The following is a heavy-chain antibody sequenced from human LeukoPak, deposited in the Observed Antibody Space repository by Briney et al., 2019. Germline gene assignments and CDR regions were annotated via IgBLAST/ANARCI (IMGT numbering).Heavy chain of an antibody. Sequence: ASVKVSCKASGYTFTSYYMHWVRQAPGQGLEWMGIINPSGGSTSYAQKFQGRVTMTRDTSTSTVYMELSSLRSEDTALYYCARERFTGSSWQLYYFDYWGQGTLVTVSS. CDR1: GYTFTSYY. CDR3: ARERFTGSSWQLYYFDY. CDR2: INPSGGST. V-gene: IGHV1-46*01. J-gene: IGHJ4*02. D-gene: IGHD6-13*01.